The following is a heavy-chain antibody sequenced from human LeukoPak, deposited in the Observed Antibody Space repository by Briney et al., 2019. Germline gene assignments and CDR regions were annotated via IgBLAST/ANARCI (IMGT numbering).Heavy chain of an antibody. Sequence: PGGSLRLSCAASGFTFSSYWMSWVRQAPGKGLERVANIKQDGSEKYYVDSVKGRFTISRDNSKNTLYLQMNSLRAEDTAVYYCAGAYCSSTGCYTLDYWGQGTLVTVSS. CDR2: IKQDGSEK. CDR1: GFTFSSYW. CDR3: AGAYCSSTGCYTLDY. J-gene: IGHJ4*02. V-gene: IGHV3-7*03. D-gene: IGHD2-2*02.